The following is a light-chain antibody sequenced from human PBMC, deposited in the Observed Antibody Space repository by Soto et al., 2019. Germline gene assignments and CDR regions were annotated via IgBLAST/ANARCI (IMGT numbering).Light chain of an antibody. V-gene: IGKV1-5*01. Sequence: DIQMTQSPSTLSASVGDRVTITCRASQSISSWLAWYQQKPGKAPKLLIYDASSLESGVPSRFSGSGSGTEFTLTISSPQPDDFATYYCQRYNSYSFTFGPGTKVDIK. CDR2: DAS. J-gene: IGKJ3*01. CDR3: QRYNSYSFT. CDR1: QSISSW.